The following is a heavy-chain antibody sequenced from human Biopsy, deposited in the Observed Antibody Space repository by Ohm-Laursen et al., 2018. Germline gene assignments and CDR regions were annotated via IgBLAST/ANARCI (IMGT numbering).Heavy chain of an antibody. Sequence: GTLSLTCPVSGGSLSSYSWSWIRQPAGKGLEWIGQIYTSGITNYNPSLKSRVTMSVDTSKNQFSLRVSSVTAADTAVYYCARDRDRRGWFDPWGQGTLVTVSS. CDR2: IYTSGIT. CDR3: ARDRDRRGWFDP. CDR1: GGSLSSYS. J-gene: IGHJ5*02. V-gene: IGHV4-4*07. D-gene: IGHD1-14*01.